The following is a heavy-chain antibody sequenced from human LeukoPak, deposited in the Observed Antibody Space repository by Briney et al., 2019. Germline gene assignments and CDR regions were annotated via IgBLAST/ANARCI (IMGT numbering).Heavy chain of an antibody. Sequence: PGGSLRLSCAASGFTFSSYAMSWVRQAPGKGLEWVSAISGSGGSTYYADSVKGRFTISRDNSKNTLYLQMNSLRAEDTAVYYCARKKYGSRSYYHYGMDVWGQGTTVTVSS. D-gene: IGHD3-10*01. V-gene: IGHV3-23*01. CDR3: ARKKYGSRSYYHYGMDV. CDR2: ISGSGGST. CDR1: GFTFSSYA. J-gene: IGHJ6*02.